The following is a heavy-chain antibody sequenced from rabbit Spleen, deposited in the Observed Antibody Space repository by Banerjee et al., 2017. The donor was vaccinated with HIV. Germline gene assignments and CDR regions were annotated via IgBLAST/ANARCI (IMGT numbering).Heavy chain of an antibody. D-gene: IGHD8-1*01. Sequence: QSLEESGGGLVKPGASLTLTCKASGFSFSSGYDMCWVRQAPGKGLEWIACIYAGTIGSTYSASWAKGRFTCSKTSSTTVALQMTSLTAADTATYFCARDAGTSFSTYGMDLWGPGTLVTVS. CDR2: IYAGTIGST. CDR1: GFSFSSGYD. V-gene: IGHV1S40*01. CDR3: ARDAGTSFSTYGMDL. J-gene: IGHJ6*01.